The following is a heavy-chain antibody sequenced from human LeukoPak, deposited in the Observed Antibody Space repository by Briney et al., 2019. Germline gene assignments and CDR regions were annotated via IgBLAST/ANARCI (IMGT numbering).Heavy chain of an antibody. D-gene: IGHD2-2*03. CDR3: ARVVSGYCSSTSCPFDY. CDR2: INPNSGGT. J-gene: IGHJ4*02. Sequence: ASVKVSCKASGYTFTGYYMHWVRQAPGQGLEWMGWINPNSGGTNYAQKFQGRVTMARDTSISTAYMELSRLRSDDTAVYYCARVVSGYCSSTSCPFDYWGQGTLVTVSS. V-gene: IGHV1-2*02. CDR1: GYTFTGYY.